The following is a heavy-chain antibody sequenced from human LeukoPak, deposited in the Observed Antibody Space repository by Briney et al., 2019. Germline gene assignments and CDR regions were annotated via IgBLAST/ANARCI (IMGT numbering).Heavy chain of an antibody. Sequence: GASVKVSCKASGYSFTGNYMHWVRQAPGQRLEWMGWINAGNGNTKYSQEFQGRVTITRDTSASTAYMELSSLRSEDMAVYYCARERDYYDSSGYYYGNAFDIWGQGTMVTVSS. CDR3: ARERDYYDSSGYYYGNAFDI. J-gene: IGHJ3*02. V-gene: IGHV1-3*03. CDR1: GYSFTGNY. D-gene: IGHD3-22*01. CDR2: INAGNGNT.